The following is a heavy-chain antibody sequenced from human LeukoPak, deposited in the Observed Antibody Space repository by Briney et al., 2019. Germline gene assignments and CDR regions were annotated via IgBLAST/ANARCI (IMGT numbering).Heavy chain of an antibody. D-gene: IGHD6-19*01. CDR2: MNPNSGNT. J-gene: IGHJ4*02. V-gene: IGHV1-8*03. Sequence: GASVKVSCKASGYTFTSYDINWVRQATGQGLEWMGWMNPNSGNTGYAQKFQGRVTITRNTPISTAYMELSSLRSENTAVYYCARGSRSGWYGYFDYWGQGTLVTVSS. CDR1: GYTFTSYD. CDR3: ARGSRSGWYGYFDY.